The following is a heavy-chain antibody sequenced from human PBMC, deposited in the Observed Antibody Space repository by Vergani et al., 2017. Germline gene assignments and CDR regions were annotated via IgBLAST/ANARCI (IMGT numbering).Heavy chain of an antibody. D-gene: IGHD3-22*01. Sequence: QVQLQESGPGLVKPSQTLSLTCTVSGGSISSGGYYWGWLRQHPGKGLEWIGFIYYSGSTYYNPSLKSRVTISVDTSKNQFSLKLSSVTAADTAVCYCAREARGPSLYYYDSSGYYRTNYFDYWGQGTLVTVSS. CDR2: IYYSGST. CDR3: AREARGPSLYYYDSSGYYRTNYFDY. J-gene: IGHJ4*02. V-gene: IGHV4-31*03. CDR1: GGSISSGGYY.